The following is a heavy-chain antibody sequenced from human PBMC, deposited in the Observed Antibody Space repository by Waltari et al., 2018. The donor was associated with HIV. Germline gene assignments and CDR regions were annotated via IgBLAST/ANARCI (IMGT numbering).Heavy chain of an antibody. CDR2: ISSGSVYI. CDR1: RFTFSSYT. Sequence: EVQLVESGGGLVKPGGSVSLSCAASRFTFSSYTLNWVRQAPGKGLEWVSSISSGSVYIYYADSVKGRFTISRDNAKNSLYLQMNSLRAEDTAVYYCARDEAEMATLTAFDIWGQGTMVTVSS. D-gene: IGHD5-12*01. CDR3: ARDEAEMATLTAFDI. V-gene: IGHV3-21*01. J-gene: IGHJ3*02.